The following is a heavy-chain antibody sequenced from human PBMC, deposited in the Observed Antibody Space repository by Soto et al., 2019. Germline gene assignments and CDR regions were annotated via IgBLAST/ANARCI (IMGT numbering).Heavy chain of an antibody. V-gene: IGHV3-30*18. Sequence: LRLSCEASGFTFSSYGMHWVRQAPGKGLEWVAIISYDGSNKYFADSVKGRFTISRDNSKNTLYLQMNSLRAEDTAVYYCAKDLGGYSGYSFDYWGQGTLVTVSS. CDR2: ISYDGSNK. J-gene: IGHJ4*02. CDR1: GFTFSSYG. D-gene: IGHD5-12*01. CDR3: AKDLGGYSGYSFDY.